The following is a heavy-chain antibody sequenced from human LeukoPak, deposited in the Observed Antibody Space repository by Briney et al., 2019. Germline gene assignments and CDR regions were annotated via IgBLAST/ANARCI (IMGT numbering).Heavy chain of an antibody. V-gene: IGHV4-4*07. CDR2: IQPSGST. Sequence: SETLSLTCTVSGDSISSYYWSWIRQPAGKGLEWIGRIQPSGSTNYNPSLKSRLTLSVDTSKNQFSLKLSSVTAADTAVYYCARGPPPDFDYWGRGTLVTVSS. CDR3: ARGPPPDFDY. J-gene: IGHJ4*02. CDR1: GDSISSYY.